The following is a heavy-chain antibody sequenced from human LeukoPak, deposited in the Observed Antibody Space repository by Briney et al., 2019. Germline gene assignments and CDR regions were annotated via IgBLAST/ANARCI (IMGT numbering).Heavy chain of an antibody. CDR3: VKDLRQQLNLDY. V-gene: IGHV3-23*01. CDR1: GFTFSNFA. Sequence: GGSLRLSCAASGFTFSNFAMSWVRQTPGTGLAWLSAISPDGNYIYYADSVKGRFTTSRDNSKNTLYLQMSSLRAEDTAVYYCVKDLRQQLNLDYWGQGTLVTVSS. J-gene: IGHJ4*02. CDR2: ISPDGNYI. D-gene: IGHD6-13*01.